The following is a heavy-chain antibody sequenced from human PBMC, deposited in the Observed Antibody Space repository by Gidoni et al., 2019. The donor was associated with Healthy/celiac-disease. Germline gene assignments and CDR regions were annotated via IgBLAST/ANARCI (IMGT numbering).Heavy chain of an antibody. CDR2: IYPSGST. CDR1: GGSISSGSYY. D-gene: IGHD3-10*01. J-gene: IGHJ6*02. Sequence: QVRLQESGPGLVKPSQTLSLTCTVSGGSISSGSYYWSWIRQPAGKGLEWIGRIYPSGSTNYNPSLKSRVTISVDTSKNQFSLKLSSVTAADTAVYYCARGVGYYGSGSYFRDYGMDVWGQGTTVTVSS. CDR3: ARGVGYYGSGSYFRDYGMDV. V-gene: IGHV4-61*02.